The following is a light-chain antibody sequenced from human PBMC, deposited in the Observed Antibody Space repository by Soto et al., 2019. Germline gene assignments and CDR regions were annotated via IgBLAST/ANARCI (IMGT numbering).Light chain of an antibody. CDR3: QQYGSSPYT. CDR1: QTVSSNY. CDR2: CAS. V-gene: IGKV3-20*01. J-gene: IGKJ2*01. Sequence: EIVLTQSPGTLSLSPGERATLSCRASQTVSSNYLAWYQQKPGQAPRLLIYCASSRDTGIPDRFSGSGSGTDFTLTISRLEPEDFEVYYCQQYGSSPYTFGQGTNLEIK.